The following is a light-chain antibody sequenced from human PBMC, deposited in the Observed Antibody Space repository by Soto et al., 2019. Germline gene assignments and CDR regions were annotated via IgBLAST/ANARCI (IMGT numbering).Light chain of an antibody. CDR3: QQRNNWPPIT. CDR1: QSVNSNY. J-gene: IGKJ5*01. V-gene: IGKV3D-20*02. Sequence: EIVLTQSPDTLSLSPGARATLSCRARQSVNSNYLVWYQQKLGQAPRLLIYGVSSRAAGVPDRFSGSGTGTGFTLTISRLEPEDFAVYYCQQRNNWPPITFGQGTRLEIK. CDR2: GVS.